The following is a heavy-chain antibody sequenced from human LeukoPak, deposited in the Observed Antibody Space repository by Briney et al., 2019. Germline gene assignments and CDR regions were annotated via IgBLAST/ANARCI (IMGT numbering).Heavy chain of an antibody. V-gene: IGHV3-48*01. CDR2: VSSDSSLI. D-gene: IGHD3-3*02. CDR3: ARDLAWAFDF. CDR1: GFTFSAYS. Sequence: GGSLRLSCAASGFTFSAYSMNWVRQAPGKGLEWLSYVSSDSSLIDYADSVKGRFTISRDNAKNSLYLQMNSLRAEDAAVYYCARDLAWAFDFWGQGTMVIVSS. J-gene: IGHJ3*01.